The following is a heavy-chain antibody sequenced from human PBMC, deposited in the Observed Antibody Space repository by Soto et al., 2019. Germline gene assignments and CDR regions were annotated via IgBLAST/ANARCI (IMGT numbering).Heavy chain of an antibody. Sequence: VQLQESGPGLVKPSQTLSLTCTVSGGTINTGDFFWGWIRQPPGQGLEWIGYIYFTGITNYAPSLKTRVTISVDTSKSQFSLNLTSLTVADTAVYYCASYCGSNGRYSDAVEVWGQGTAVAVSS. CDR2: IYFTGIT. V-gene: IGHV4-30-4*01. J-gene: IGHJ6*02. CDR1: GGTINTGDFF. CDR3: ASYCGSNGRYSDAVEV. D-gene: IGHD2-21*01.